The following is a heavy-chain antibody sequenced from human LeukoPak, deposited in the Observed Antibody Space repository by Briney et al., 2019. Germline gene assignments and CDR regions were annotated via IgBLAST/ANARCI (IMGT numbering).Heavy chain of an antibody. CDR3: ARDIGPMVRGVIKDY. CDR2: INPNSGGT. Sequence: ASVKVSCKASGYTSTGYYMHWVRQAPGQGLEWMGWINPNSGGTNYAQKFQGRVTMTRDTSISTAYMELSRLRSDDTAMYYCARDIGPMVRGVIKDYWGQGTLVTVSS. V-gene: IGHV1-2*02. J-gene: IGHJ4*02. CDR1: GYTSTGYY. D-gene: IGHD3-10*01.